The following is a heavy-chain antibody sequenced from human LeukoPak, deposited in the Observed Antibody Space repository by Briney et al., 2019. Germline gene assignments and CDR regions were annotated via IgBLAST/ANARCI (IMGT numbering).Heavy chain of an antibody. J-gene: IGHJ3*02. Sequence: KSSETLSLTCAVSGGSISSSNWWSWVRQPPGKGLEWIGEIYHSGSTNYNPSLKSRVTISVDKSKNQFSLKLSSVTAADTAVYYCGYSGYDWGAAFDIWGQGTMVTVSP. CDR1: GGSISSSNW. CDR2: IYHSGST. CDR3: GYSGYDWGAAFDI. D-gene: IGHD5-12*01. V-gene: IGHV4-4*02.